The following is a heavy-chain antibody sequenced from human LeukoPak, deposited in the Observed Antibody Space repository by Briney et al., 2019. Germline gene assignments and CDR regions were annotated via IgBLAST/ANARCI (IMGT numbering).Heavy chain of an antibody. CDR1: GYTFTSYG. J-gene: IGHJ4*02. D-gene: IGHD6-19*01. CDR2: IGGYNGNT. CDR3: AREEVRRAVAGYFDN. Sequence: ASVKVSCKASGYTFTSYGISWVRQAPGQGLEWMGWIGGYNGNTNYAQKLQGRVTMTTDTSTSTVYMELRSLRSDDTAVYYCAREEVRRAVAGYFDNWGQGTLVTVSS. V-gene: IGHV1-18*01.